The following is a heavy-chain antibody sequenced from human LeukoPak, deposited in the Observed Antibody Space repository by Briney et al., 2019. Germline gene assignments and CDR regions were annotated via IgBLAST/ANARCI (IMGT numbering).Heavy chain of an antibody. V-gene: IGHV4-4*07. D-gene: IGHD3-10*01. J-gene: IGHJ4*02. CDR3: ATQSPGWYYGSGSYYNGGFDY. CDR2: IYTSGST. CDR1: GGSISSYY. Sequence: SEALSLTCTVSGGSISSYYWSWIRQPAGKGLEWIGRIYTSGSTNYNPSLKSRVTMSVDTSKNQFSLKLSSVTAADTAVYYCATQSPGWYYGSGSYYNGGFDYWGQGTLVTVSS.